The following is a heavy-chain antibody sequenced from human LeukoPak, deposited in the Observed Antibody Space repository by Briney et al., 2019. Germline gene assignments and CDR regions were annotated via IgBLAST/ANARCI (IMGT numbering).Heavy chain of an antibody. J-gene: IGHJ4*02. CDR3: ARGAGIVVVTSFDY. CDR2: IYYSGST. Sequence: PSQTLSLTRTVSGGSISSGDYYWSWIRQPPGKGLEWIGYIYYSGSTYYNPSLKSRVTISVDTSKNQFSLKLSSVTAADTAVYYCARGAGIVVVTSFDYWGQGTLVTVSS. V-gene: IGHV4-30-4*01. CDR1: GGSISSGDYY. D-gene: IGHD3-22*01.